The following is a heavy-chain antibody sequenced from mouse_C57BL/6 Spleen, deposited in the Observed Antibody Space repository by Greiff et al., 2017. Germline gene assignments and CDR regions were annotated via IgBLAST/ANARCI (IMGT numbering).Heavy chain of an antibody. CDR2: IDPSDSET. D-gene: IGHD1-1*02. Sequence: QVQLQQPGAELVRPGSSVKLSCKASGYTFTSYWMHWVKQRPIQGLEWIGNIDPSDSETHSNQKFKDKATLTVDKSSSTAYMQLSSLTSEDSAVYYCASSPGGGGPFDYWGQGTTLTVSS. V-gene: IGHV1-52*01. J-gene: IGHJ2*01. CDR1: GYTFTSYW. CDR3: ASSPGGGGPFDY.